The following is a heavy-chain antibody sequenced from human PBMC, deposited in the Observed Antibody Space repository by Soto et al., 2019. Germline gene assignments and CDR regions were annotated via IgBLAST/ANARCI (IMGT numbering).Heavy chain of an antibody. J-gene: IGHJ4*02. Sequence: QLQLQESGPGLVKPSETLSLTCTVSGGSISSSSYYWGWIRQPPGKGLEWIGSIYYSGSTYYNPSLKSRVTISVDTSKNQFSLKLSSVTAADTAVYYCAMTDCSGGSCYSRAFDYWGQGTLVTVSS. D-gene: IGHD2-15*01. V-gene: IGHV4-39*01. CDR1: GGSISSSSYY. CDR2: IYYSGST. CDR3: AMTDCSGGSCYSRAFDY.